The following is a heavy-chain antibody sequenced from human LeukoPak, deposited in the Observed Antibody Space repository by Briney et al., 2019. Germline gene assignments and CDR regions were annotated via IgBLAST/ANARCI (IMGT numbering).Heavy chain of an antibody. V-gene: IGHV4-30-4*01. CDR3: ARGMFGEFYDY. D-gene: IGHD3-10*02. Sequence: SETLSLTCTVSGGSISSGDYYWSWIRQPPGKGLEWIGYIYYSGSTYYNPSLKSRVTISVDTSKNQFSLKLSSVTAVDTAVYYCARGMFGEFYDYWGQGTLVTVSS. CDR1: GGSISSGDYY. CDR2: IYYSGST. J-gene: IGHJ4*02.